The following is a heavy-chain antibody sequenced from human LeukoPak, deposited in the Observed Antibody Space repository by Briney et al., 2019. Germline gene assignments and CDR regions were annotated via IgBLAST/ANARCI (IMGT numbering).Heavy chain of an antibody. CDR2: IIPILGIA. D-gene: IGHD6-19*01. CDR3: ASSSTGITIAVAGNFDY. CDR1: GGTFSSYA. V-gene: IGHV1-69*04. Sequence: ASVKVSCKASGGTFSSYAISWVRQAPGQGLEWMGRIIPILGIANYAQKFQGRVTITADKSTSTAYMELSSLRSEDTAVYYCASSSTGITIAVAGNFDYWGQGTLVTVSS. J-gene: IGHJ4*02.